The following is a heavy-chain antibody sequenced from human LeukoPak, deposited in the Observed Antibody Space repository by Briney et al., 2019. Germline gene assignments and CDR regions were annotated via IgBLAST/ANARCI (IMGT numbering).Heavy chain of an antibody. CDR2: IYHSGST. CDR3: ARDKGNDYVWGSYRSGAPFDY. CDR1: GYSISSTYY. Sequence: SETLSLTCTVSGYSISSTYYWGWIRQPPGKGLEWIGSIYHSGSTNYNPSLKSRVTISVDKSKNQFSLKLSSVTAADTAVYYCARDKGNDYVWGSYRSGAPFDYWGQGTLVTVSS. D-gene: IGHD3-16*02. V-gene: IGHV4-38-2*02. J-gene: IGHJ4*02.